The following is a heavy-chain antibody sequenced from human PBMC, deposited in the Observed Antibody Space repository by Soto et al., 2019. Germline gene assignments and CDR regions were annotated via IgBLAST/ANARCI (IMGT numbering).Heavy chain of an antibody. CDR1: GFTFSSYG. V-gene: IGHV3-30*18. Sequence: QVQLVESGGGVVQPGRSLRLSCAASGFTFSSYGMHWVRQAPGKGLEWVAVISYDGSNKYYADSVKGRFTISRDNSKNPLYLQMNSLRAEDTAVYYCAKVGLYGDLDYWGQGTLVTVSS. D-gene: IGHD4-17*01. CDR3: AKVGLYGDLDY. CDR2: ISYDGSNK. J-gene: IGHJ4*02.